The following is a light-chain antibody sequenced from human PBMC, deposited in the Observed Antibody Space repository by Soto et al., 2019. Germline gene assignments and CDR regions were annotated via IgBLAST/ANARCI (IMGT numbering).Light chain of an antibody. CDR2: AAS. J-gene: IGKJ5*01. Sequence: DIQMTQSPSSLSASVGDRVTITCRASQSIDTYLNWYQRKPGKAPNVLIYAASTLQSGVPTRFSGSGSGTEFTLTISSLQPDDFATYYCQQYNSYPITFGQGTRLEIK. CDR1: QSIDTY. CDR3: QQYNSYPIT. V-gene: IGKV1-39*01.